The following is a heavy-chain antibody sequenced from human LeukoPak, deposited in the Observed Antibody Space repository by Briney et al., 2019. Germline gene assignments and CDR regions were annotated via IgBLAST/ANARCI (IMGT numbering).Heavy chain of an antibody. Sequence: GGSLRLSCAASGFTFSNYVMSWVRQAPGKGLEWVSAISGSGGSTYYADSVKGRFTISRDNSKNTLYLQMNSLRAEDTAVYYCAKGFIAVAARSYFDYWGQGTLVTVSS. D-gene: IGHD6-19*01. J-gene: IGHJ4*02. V-gene: IGHV3-23*01. CDR2: ISGSGGST. CDR3: AKGFIAVAARSYFDY. CDR1: GFTFSNYV.